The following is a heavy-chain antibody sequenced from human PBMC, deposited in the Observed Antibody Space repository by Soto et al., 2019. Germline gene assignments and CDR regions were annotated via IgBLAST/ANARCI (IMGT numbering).Heavy chain of an antibody. V-gene: IGHV5-51*01. CDR3: AKTEYSDYVDH. CDR1: GYSFSSYW. Sequence: GESLKISCKGSGYSFSSYWIGWVRQMPGKGLEWMGIIYPGDSDTRYSPSFQGQVSISVDKSISTVYLQWSSLKASDTAMYYCAKTEYSDYVDHWGQGTLVTVSS. J-gene: IGHJ4*02. CDR2: IYPGDSDT. D-gene: IGHD4-4*01.